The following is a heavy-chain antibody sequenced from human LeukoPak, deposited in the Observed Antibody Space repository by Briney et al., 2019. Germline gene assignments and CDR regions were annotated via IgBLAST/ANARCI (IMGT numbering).Heavy chain of an antibody. CDR2: INPNSGGT. D-gene: IGHD2-2*01. Sequence: GASVKVSCKASGYTFTGDYMHWVRQAPGQGLEWMGWINPNSGGTNYAQKFQGRVTMTRDTSISTAYMELSRLRSDDTAVYYCARGGRVVPAAVGRRASGAEDYWGQGTLVTVSS. J-gene: IGHJ4*02. CDR3: ARGGRVVPAAVGRRASGAEDY. CDR1: GYTFTGDY. V-gene: IGHV1-2*02.